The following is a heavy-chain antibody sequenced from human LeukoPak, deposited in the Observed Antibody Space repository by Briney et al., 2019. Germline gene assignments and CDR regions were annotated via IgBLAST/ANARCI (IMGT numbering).Heavy chain of an antibody. Sequence: GGSLRLSCAASGFKFDDFAMHWVRQAPGKGLEWVPGIIWDSSSIGYADSVKGRFTISRDNAKNSLYLQMNSLRAEDTAIYYCAREEFADLALDVWGQGTTVTVSS. J-gene: IGHJ6*02. D-gene: IGHD3-10*01. CDR1: GFKFDDFA. CDR2: IIWDSSSI. V-gene: IGHV3-9*01. CDR3: AREEFADLALDV.